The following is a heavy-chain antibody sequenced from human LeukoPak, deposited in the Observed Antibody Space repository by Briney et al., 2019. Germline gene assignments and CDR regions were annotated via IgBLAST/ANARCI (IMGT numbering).Heavy chain of an antibody. Sequence: PSETLSLTCFVSGGSIRSSDYCWSWIPQPPGKEMEWIATITSGGTTYYNPSLQSRVTISVDTSKNQFSQRLNSVTAADTAVYFCARYVVYGSGKYYFDYWGQGSLVTVSS. D-gene: IGHD3-10*01. CDR1: GGSIRSSDYC. J-gene: IGHJ4*02. CDR3: ARYVVYGSGKYYFDY. V-gene: IGHV4-39*01. CDR2: ITSGGTT.